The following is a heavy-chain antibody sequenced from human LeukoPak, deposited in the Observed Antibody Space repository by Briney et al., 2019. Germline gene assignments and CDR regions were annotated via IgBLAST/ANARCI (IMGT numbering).Heavy chain of an antibody. V-gene: IGHV1-18*01. D-gene: IGHD2-2*01. J-gene: IGHJ4*02. Sequence: GASVKVSCKTSGYTFTSFGVSWVRQAPGQGLEWMGWISAYNGNTNYAQILRGRVTMTADTSTSTAYMELRSLRSDDTAVYYCARDLGAVPGIFFDFWGQGTLVTVSS. CDR2: ISAYNGNT. CDR3: ARDLGAVPGIFFDF. CDR1: GYTFTSFG.